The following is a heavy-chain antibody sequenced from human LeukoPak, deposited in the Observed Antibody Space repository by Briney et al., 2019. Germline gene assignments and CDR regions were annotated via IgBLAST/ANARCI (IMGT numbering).Heavy chain of an antibody. CDR1: GYTFTGYY. J-gene: IGHJ5*01. Sequence: GSSVKVSCTASGYTFTGYYMHWVRQAPGQGLERVGRINPNSGGTNYAHKFPGRVTTTRNTSISTAYMELSSLRSENTAVYYCARLVVPAAMGWYNWFDPWGQGTLVTVSS. CDR2: INPNSGGT. V-gene: IGHV1-2*01. D-gene: IGHD2-2*01. CDR3: ARLVVPAAMGWYNWFDP.